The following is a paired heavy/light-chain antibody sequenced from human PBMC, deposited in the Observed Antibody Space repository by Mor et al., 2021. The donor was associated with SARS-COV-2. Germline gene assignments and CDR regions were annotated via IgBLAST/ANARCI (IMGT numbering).Light chain of an antibody. J-gene: IGKJ2*01. CDR3: QQANSFPVT. V-gene: IGKV1-12*01. CDR1: QGISSW. Sequence: DIQMTQSPSSVSASVGDRVTITCRASQGISSWLAWYQQKPGKAPKLLIYAASSLQSGVPSRFSGSGSGTDFTLTISRLQPEDFATYYCQQANSFPVTFGQGTKLEIK. CDR2: AAS.
Heavy chain of an antibody. D-gene: IGHD2-21*02. CDR2: IYYSGST. CDR3: AGTYCGGDCYLDPTITPYYGMDV. CDR1: GGSISSYY. V-gene: IGHV4-59*01. J-gene: IGHJ6*02. Sequence: QVQLQESGPGLVKPSETLSLTCTVSGGSISSYYWSWIRQPPGKGLEWIGYIYYSGSTNYNPSLKSRVTISVDTSKNQFSLKLSSVTAADTAVYYCAGTYCGGDCYLDPTITPYYGMDVWGQGTTVTVSS.